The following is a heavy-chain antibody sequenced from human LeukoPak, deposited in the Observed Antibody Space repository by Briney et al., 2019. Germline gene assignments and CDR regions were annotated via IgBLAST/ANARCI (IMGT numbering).Heavy chain of an antibody. CDR2: IDYSGST. CDR1: GGSVSSSSYW. Sequence: RSSETLSLTCTVSGGSVSSSSYWWVWIRQPPGKGLEWIGSIDYSGSTYFNPSLKSRVTKSVDTSKNQFSLKLSSVTAADTAVYYCARARALHYAFDIWGQGTMVTVSS. V-gene: IGHV4-39*07. CDR3: ARARALHYAFDI. J-gene: IGHJ3*02.